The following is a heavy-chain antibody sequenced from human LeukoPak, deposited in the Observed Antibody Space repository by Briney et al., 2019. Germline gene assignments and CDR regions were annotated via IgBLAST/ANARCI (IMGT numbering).Heavy chain of an antibody. CDR1: GGSINNDY. CDR3: ARGEMATIFL. D-gene: IGHD5-24*01. Sequence: SETLSLTCGVSGGSINNDYWTWIRQPPGKGLEWIGYIYYSGSTNYNPSLKSRVTISLDPSKTQFSLKLNSVTAADTAVYFCARGEMATIFLWGQGTLVTVSS. CDR2: IYYSGST. J-gene: IGHJ4*02. V-gene: IGHV4-59*01.